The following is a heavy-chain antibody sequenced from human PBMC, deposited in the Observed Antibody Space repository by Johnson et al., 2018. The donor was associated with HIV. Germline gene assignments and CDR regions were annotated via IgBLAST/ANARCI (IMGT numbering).Heavy chain of an antibody. CDR3: ARAIGDGYPGMKAFDI. Sequence: QVKLVESGGGVVQPGKSLTLSCVGSGLSFSNFGIHWVRQAPGKGPEWVAVISFDGNLKKYADSVKGRFTISRENAKNSLYLQMNSLRAGDTAVYYCARAIGDGYPGMKAFDIWGQGTMVTVSS. D-gene: IGHD5-24*01. V-gene: IGHV3-33*08. CDR2: ISFDGNLK. J-gene: IGHJ3*02. CDR1: GLSFSNFG.